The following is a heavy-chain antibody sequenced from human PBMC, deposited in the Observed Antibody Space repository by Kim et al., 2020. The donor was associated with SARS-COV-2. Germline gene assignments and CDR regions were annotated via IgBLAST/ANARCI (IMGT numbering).Heavy chain of an antibody. CDR2: IDWDDDK. D-gene: IGHD3-10*01. CDR3: ARSGVVRGGGWFDP. CDR1: GFSLSTSGMC. Sequence: SGPTLVNPTQTLTLTCTFSGFSLSTSGMCVSWIRQPPGKALEWLARIDWDDDKYYSTSLKTRLTISKDTSKNQVVITMTNMDPVDTATYYCARSGVVRGGGWFDPGGQGTLVTVSS. J-gene: IGHJ5*02. V-gene: IGHV2-70*11.